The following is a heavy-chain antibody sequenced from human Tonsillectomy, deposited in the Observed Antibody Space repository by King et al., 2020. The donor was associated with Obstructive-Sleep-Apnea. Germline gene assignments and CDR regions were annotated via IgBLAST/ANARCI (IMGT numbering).Heavy chain of an antibody. Sequence: QLQESGPGLVKPSETLSLTCTVSGGSISSYYWSWIRQPPGKGLEWIGYIYYSGSTNYNPSLKSRVTISVDTSKNQFSLKLSSVTAADTAVCSCARAEYSYGYFNYWGQGTLVTVSS. V-gene: IGHV4-59*01. J-gene: IGHJ4*02. CDR1: GGSISSYY. CDR3: ARAEYSYGYFNY. CDR2: IYYSGST. D-gene: IGHD5-18*01.